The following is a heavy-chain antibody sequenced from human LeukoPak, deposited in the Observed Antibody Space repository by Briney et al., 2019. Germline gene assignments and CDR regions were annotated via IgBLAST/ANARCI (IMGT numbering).Heavy chain of an antibody. Sequence: ASVKVSCKASGYTFTGYYMRWVRQAPGQGLEWMGWINPNSGGTNYARKFQGRVTMTRDTSISTAYMELSRLRSDDTAVYYCARGYNWNYYALRVGAFDIWGQGTMVTVSS. CDR1: GYTFTGYY. D-gene: IGHD1-7*01. CDR3: ARGYNWNYYALRVGAFDI. V-gene: IGHV1-2*02. CDR2: INPNSGGT. J-gene: IGHJ3*02.